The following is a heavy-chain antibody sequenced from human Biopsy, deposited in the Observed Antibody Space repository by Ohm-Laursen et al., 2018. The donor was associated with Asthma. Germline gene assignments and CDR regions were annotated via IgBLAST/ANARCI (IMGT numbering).Heavy chain of an antibody. J-gene: IGHJ4*02. CDR2: INSVFGTT. CDR3: ARKAGSCISRTCYSLDF. D-gene: IGHD2-2*01. Sequence: SVKVSCKSLGGTFNTYVIGWVRQAPGQGLEWMGGINSVFGTTTYPQKFQDRVTITADDSTSTVYMKLSSLRSEDAAVYYCARKAGSCISRTCYSLDFWGQGTLVTVSS. CDR1: GGTFNTYV. V-gene: IGHV1-69*13.